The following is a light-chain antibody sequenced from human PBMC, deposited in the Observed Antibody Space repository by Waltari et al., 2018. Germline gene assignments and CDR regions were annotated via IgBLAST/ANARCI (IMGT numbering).Light chain of an antibody. V-gene: IGLV3-1*01. Sequence: SYDLTQPPSVSVSPGQTASITCSGDKLGDKYACWYQQKPGPSPVVVIYKDSQRPSGIPERFSGSNSGNTATLTISGAQALDEADYYCQAWDSNVVIFGGGTKLTVL. CDR1: KLGDKY. CDR3: QAWDSNVVI. CDR2: KDS. J-gene: IGLJ2*01.